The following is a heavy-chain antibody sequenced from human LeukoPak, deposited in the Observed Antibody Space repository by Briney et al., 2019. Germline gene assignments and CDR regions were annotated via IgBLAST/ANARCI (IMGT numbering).Heavy chain of an antibody. J-gene: IGHJ4*02. V-gene: IGHV3-21*01. CDR1: GFTISSYD. CDR2: ITSSSGYV. D-gene: IGHD2-2*01. Sequence: GGSLRLSCAASGFTISSYDMNWVRQAPGKGLDWVSSITSSSGYVYYADSVRGRFTISRDNSRNSLALQMDSLRAEDTAVYYCASCSNTNCPRLWGQGTLVTVSS. CDR3: ASCSNTNCPRL.